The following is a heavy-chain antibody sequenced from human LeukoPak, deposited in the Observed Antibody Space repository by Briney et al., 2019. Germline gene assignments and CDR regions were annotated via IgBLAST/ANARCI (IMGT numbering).Heavy chain of an antibody. CDR3: ARFSEMATIAESDY. Sequence: PSETLSLTCAVYGGSFGGYYWSWIRQPPGKGLEWIGEINHSGSTSYNPSLKSRVTISVDTSKNQFSLKLSSVTAADTAVYYCARFSEMATIAESDYWGQGTLVTVSS. V-gene: IGHV4-34*01. CDR2: INHSGST. J-gene: IGHJ4*02. CDR1: GGSFGGYY. D-gene: IGHD5-24*01.